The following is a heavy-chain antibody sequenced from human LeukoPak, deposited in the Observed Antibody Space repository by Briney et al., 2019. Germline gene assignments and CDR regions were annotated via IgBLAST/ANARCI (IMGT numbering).Heavy chain of an antibody. CDR2: ISWNRGSI. Sequence: GGSLRPSCAASGFTLDDYAMHWVRQAPGKGLEWVSGISWNRGSIGYADSVKGRFTISRDNAKMSLYLQMNSLRAEDTALYYCAKGYCSSISCHADYWGQGTLVTASS. CDR3: AKGYCSSISCHADY. J-gene: IGHJ4*02. CDR1: GFTLDDYA. V-gene: IGHV3-9*01. D-gene: IGHD2-2*01.